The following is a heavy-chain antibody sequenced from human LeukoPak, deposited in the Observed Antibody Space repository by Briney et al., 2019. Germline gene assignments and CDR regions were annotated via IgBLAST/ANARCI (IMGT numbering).Heavy chain of an antibody. V-gene: IGHV3-13*04. D-gene: IGHD3-22*01. CDR3: ARGDSSGYYQSSFDY. J-gene: IGHJ4*02. CDR2: IGTAGDT. CDR1: GFTFSSYD. Sequence: GGSLRLSCAASGFTFSSYDMHWVRQATGKGLECVSAIGTAGDTYYPGSVKGRFTISRENAKNSLYLQMNSLRAGDTAVYYCARGDSSGYYQSSFDYWGQGTLVTVSS.